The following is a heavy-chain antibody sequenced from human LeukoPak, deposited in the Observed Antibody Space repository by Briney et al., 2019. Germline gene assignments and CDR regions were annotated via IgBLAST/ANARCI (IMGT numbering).Heavy chain of an antibody. J-gene: IGHJ4*02. D-gene: IGHD2-15*01. Sequence: PGGTLRLSCAASGFTFSDYYMSWIRQAPGKGLEWVSYISSSGSTIYYADSVKGRFTISRDNAKNSLYLQMNSLRAEDTAVYYCARVRCSGGSCLVNYWGQGTLVTVSS. CDR3: ARVRCSGGSCLVNY. V-gene: IGHV3-11*04. CDR1: GFTFSDYY. CDR2: ISSSGSTI.